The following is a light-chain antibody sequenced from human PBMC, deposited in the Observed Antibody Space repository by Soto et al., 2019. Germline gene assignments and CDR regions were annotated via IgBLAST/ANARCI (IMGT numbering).Light chain of an antibody. J-gene: IGLJ2*01. Sequence: QSALTKPPSAYGSPGQSVTISCTGTSSDVGGYNSVSWYQQHPGQAPKLMIYEVSNRPSGVPDRFSGSKSGNTASLTVSGLQAEDESDYCCSYYAGSDNLLFGGGTKVTAL. V-gene: IGLV2-8*01. CDR1: SSDVGGYNS. CDR3: SYYAGSDNLL. CDR2: EVS.